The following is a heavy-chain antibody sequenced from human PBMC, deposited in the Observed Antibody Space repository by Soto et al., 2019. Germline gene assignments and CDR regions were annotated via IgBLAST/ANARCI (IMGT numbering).Heavy chain of an antibody. CDR2: ISSSGGST. CDR3: ARPELWVLGPHYYYAMDV. Sequence: GGSLRLSCAASGFTFSSYAMSWVRQAPGKGLEWVSAISSSGGSTFYADSVKGRFTISRDKSKNTLYLQMNSLRAEDTAVYYCARPELWVLGPHYYYAMDVWGQGTTVPVSS. CDR1: GFTFSSYA. V-gene: IGHV3-23*01. D-gene: IGHD5-18*01. J-gene: IGHJ6*02.